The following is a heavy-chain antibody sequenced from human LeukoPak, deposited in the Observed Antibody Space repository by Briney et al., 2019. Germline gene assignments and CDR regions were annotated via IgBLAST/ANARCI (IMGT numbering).Heavy chain of an antibody. J-gene: IGHJ5*02. CDR3: ARDEAAAGSKGGYWFDP. V-gene: IGHV1-69*13. CDR1: GGTSSSYA. Sequence: GASVKVSCKASGGTSSSYAISWVRQAPGQGLEWMGGIIPIFGTANYAQKFQGRVTITADESTSTAYMELSSLRSEDTAVYYCARDEAAAGSKGGYWFDPWGQGTLVTVSS. CDR2: IIPIFGTA. D-gene: IGHD6-13*01.